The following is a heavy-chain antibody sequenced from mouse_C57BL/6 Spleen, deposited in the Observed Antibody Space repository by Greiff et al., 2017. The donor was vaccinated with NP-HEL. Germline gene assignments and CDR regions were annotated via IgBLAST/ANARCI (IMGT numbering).Heavy chain of an antibody. V-gene: IGHV1-15*01. CDR3: TRDGSSLYYAMDY. Sequence: QVQLKQSGAELVRPGASVTLSCKASGYTFTDYEMHWVKQTPVHGLEWIGAIDPETGGTAYNQKFKGKAILTADKSSSTAYMELRSLTSEDSAVYYCTRDGSSLYYAMDYWGQGTSVTVSS. CDR1: GYTFTDYE. D-gene: IGHD1-1*01. CDR2: IDPETGGT. J-gene: IGHJ4*01.